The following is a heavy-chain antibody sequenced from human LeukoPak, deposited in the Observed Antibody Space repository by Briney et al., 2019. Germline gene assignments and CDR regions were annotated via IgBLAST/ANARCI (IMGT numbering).Heavy chain of an antibody. D-gene: IGHD3-10*01. CDR2: INHSGST. J-gene: IGHJ4*02. V-gene: IGHV4-34*01. CDR3: ASVRITMVRERRYFDY. Sequence: SETLSLTCAVYGGSFSGYYWSWIRQPPGKGLEWIGEINHSGSTNYNPSLKSRVTISVDTSKNQFSLKLSSVTAADTAVYYCASVRITMVRERRYFDYWGQGTLVTVSS. CDR1: GGSFSGYY.